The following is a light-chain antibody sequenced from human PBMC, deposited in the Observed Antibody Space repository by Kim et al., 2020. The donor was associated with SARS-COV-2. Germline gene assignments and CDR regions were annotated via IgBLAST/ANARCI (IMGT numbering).Light chain of an antibody. V-gene: IGLV3-1*01. CDR2: QVT. CDR3: QTWHSSTPVV. J-gene: IGLJ2*01. CDR1: ELGDKY. Sequence: SYELTQPPSVSVSPGQTARITCTGDELGDKYASWYQQKSGQSHVLVIYQVTKRPSGIPERFSGSNSGNTATLPISGTQAMDEANYYCQTWHSSTPVVFGG.